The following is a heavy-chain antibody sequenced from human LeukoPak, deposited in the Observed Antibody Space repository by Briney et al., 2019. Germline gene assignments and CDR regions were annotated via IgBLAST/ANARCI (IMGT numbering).Heavy chain of an antibody. Sequence: PGGSLRLSCAASGFTFSSYGMHWVRQAPGKGLEWVAFIRYDGSNKCYADSVKGRFTISRDNSKNTLYLQMNSLRAEDTAVYYCAKLGGSYSLNWGQGTLVTVSS. CDR2: IRYDGSNK. CDR1: GFTFSSYG. CDR3: AKLGGSYSLN. V-gene: IGHV3-30*02. J-gene: IGHJ4*02. D-gene: IGHD1-26*01.